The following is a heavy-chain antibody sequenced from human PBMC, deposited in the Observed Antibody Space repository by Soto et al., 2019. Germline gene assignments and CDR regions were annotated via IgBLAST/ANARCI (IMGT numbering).Heavy chain of an antibody. CDR1: GGSISSVDYY. D-gene: IGHD3-3*01. CDR3: ARARGVCWRVYYGGFDY. J-gene: IGHJ4*02. CDR2: IYYSGST. Sequence: SETLSLTCTVSGGSISSVDYYWSWIRQPPGKGREWIGYIYYSGSTYYNPSLKSRVTISVDTSKNQFSLKLSSVTAADTAVYDCARARGVCWRVYYGGFDYWGQGTLATV. V-gene: IGHV4-30-4*01.